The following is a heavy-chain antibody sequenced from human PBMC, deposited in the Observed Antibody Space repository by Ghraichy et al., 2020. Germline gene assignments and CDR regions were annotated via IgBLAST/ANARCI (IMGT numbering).Heavy chain of an antibody. D-gene: IGHD6-13*01. J-gene: IGHJ4*02. V-gene: IGHV1-18*04. CDR3: ARELRYSGSWSYQLDY. CDR1: GYTFSRYG. CDR2: ISGLNGNT. Sequence: SVKVSCRASGYTFSRYGVSWVRQAPGQGLEWMGYISGLNGNTNYAQKLQGRVTMTTEKSTSTAYMELRSLRSADTAVYYCARELRYSGSWSYQLDYWGQGTLVTVSS.